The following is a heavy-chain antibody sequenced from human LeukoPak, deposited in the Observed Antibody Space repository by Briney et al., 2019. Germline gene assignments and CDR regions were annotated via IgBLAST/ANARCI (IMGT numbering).Heavy chain of an antibody. CDR3: AGPLGRYFDWFRRERNAFDI. CDR2: INPNSGGT. CDR1: GYTFTGYY. D-gene: IGHD3-9*01. V-gene: IGHV1-2*02. Sequence: ASVKVSCKASGYTFTGYYMHWVRQAPGQGLEWMGWINPNSGGTNYAQKFQGRVTMTRDTSISTAYMELSRLRSDDTAVYYCAGPLGRYFDWFRRERNAFDIWGQGTMVTVSS. J-gene: IGHJ3*02.